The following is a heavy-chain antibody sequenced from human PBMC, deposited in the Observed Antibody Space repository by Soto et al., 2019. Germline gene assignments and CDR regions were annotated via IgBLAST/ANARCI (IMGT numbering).Heavy chain of an antibody. CDR1: GFTFSSYE. V-gene: IGHV3-48*03. J-gene: IGHJ1*01. CDR2: ISSSGHTI. D-gene: IGHD2-15*01. Sequence: GGSLRLSCAASGFTFSSYEMNWVRQAPGKGLEWVSYISSSGHTIYYADSVKGRFTISRDNAKNSLYLQMNSLRAEDTAVYYCARDPHCSGGNCYYAESFQHWGQGTLVTVSS. CDR3: ARDPHCSGGNCYYAESFQH.